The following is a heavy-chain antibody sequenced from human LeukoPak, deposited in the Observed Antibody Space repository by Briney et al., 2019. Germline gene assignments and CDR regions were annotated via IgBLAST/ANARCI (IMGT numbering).Heavy chain of an antibody. CDR2: IYYSGST. J-gene: IGHJ4*02. CDR3: ARQSYSSAWYFFAY. D-gene: IGHD6-19*01. V-gene: IGHV4-59*08. Sequence: PSETLSLTCTVSGGSISSYYWTWIRQPHGKGLEWIGNIYYSGSTNYNPSLKSRVTISVDTSKNQFSLKLSSVTAADTAVYYCARQSYSSAWYFFAYWGQGTLVTVSS. CDR1: GGSISSYY.